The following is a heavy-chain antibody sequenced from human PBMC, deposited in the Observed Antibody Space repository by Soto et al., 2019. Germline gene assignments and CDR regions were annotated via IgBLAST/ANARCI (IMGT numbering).Heavy chain of an antibody. CDR1: GFSLTTSGVG. CDR3: VHTGYSYAPFGY. J-gene: IGHJ4*02. V-gene: IGHV2-5*01. D-gene: IGHD5-18*01. CDR2: IFWNDDE. Sequence: SGPTLVNPTQTLTLTCTFSGFSLTTSGVGVGWIRQPPGKALEWLALIFWNDDERYSPSLNSRLTITKDTSKNQVVLTMTNMDPVDTAPYYGVHTGYSYAPFGYGGRGTMVTVYS.